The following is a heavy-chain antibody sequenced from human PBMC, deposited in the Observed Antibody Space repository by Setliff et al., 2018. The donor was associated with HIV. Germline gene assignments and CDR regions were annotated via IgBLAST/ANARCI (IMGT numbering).Heavy chain of an antibody. Sequence: LRLSCAASGFTFTDYWIHWVRQVPGQGLVWVSRINVDGSSISYADSVKGRFTISRDNAKNTLFLQMNSLRAEDTAVYYCARLPQDVRSSIDFWGQGTLVTVSS. CDR2: INVDGSSI. CDR3: ARLPQDVRSSIDF. CDR1: GFTFTDYW. V-gene: IGHV3-74*01. J-gene: IGHJ4*02. D-gene: IGHD6-6*01.